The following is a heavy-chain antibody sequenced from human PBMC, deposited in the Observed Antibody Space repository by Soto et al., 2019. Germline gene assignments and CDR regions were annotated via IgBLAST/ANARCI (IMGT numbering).Heavy chain of an antibody. CDR2: ISGSGDNT. CDR1: GFSFSDYA. Sequence: HPGGSLRLSCKASGFSFSDYAMTWVRQAPGKGLEWVSVISGSGDNTFYAASVKGRFAISRDHSKNVLYLQMNSPSADDAAVYFCGKGRAITVYGVDILFDYWGLGTLVTVSS. D-gene: IGHD3-3*01. CDR3: GKGRAITVYGVDILFDY. V-gene: IGHV3-23*01. J-gene: IGHJ4*01.